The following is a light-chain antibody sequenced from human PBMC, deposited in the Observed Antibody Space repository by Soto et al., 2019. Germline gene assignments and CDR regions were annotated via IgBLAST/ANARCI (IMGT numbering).Light chain of an antibody. CDR2: AAS. CDR1: QGISHY. Sequence: IQMTQSPSSLSASVGDRVTITCRASQGISHYLGWYQQKPGKAPKLLIYAASSLQSGVPSRFSGSGCGTDCTLPISSLQPEDVATYYCLQDYTYPLTFGGGTKVEIK. J-gene: IGKJ4*01. CDR3: LQDYTYPLT. V-gene: IGKV1-6*01.